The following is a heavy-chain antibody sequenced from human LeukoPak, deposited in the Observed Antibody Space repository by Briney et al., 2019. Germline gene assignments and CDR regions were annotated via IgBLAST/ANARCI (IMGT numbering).Heavy chain of an antibody. D-gene: IGHD6-13*01. CDR3: ARDRSLARGYYYYYYMDV. J-gene: IGHJ6*03. V-gene: IGHV4-31*03. CDR1: GGSISSGGYY. Sequence: PSETLSLTCTVSGGSISSGGYYWSWIRQHPGKGLEWIGYIYYSGSTYYNPSLKSRVTISVDASKNQFSLKLSSVTAADTAVYYCARDRSLARGYYYYYYMDVWGKGTTVTVSS. CDR2: IYYSGST.